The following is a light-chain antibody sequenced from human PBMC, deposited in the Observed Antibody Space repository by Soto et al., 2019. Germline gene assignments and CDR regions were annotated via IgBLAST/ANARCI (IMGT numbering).Light chain of an antibody. Sequence: DIQMTQSPSTLSVSVGDRVTITCRASQSISSYLNWYQQKPGKAPKLLIYAASSLQSGVPSRFSGSGSGTDFTITISSLQPEDFATYYCQQYNTYWTFGQGTKVDIK. CDR2: AAS. J-gene: IGKJ1*01. CDR1: QSISSY. V-gene: IGKV1-39*01. CDR3: QQYNTYWT.